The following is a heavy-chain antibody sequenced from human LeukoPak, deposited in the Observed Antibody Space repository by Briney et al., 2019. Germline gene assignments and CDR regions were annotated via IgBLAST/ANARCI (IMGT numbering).Heavy chain of an antibody. J-gene: IGHJ6*03. CDR2: IYYSGST. CDR3: ARGPPMTTVTTYYYYYMDV. V-gene: IGHV4-59*01. Sequence: SETLSLTCTVSGGSISSYYWSWIRQPPGKGLEWIEYIYYSGSTNYNPSLKSRVTISVDTSKNQFSLKLSSVTAADTAVYYCARGPPMTTVTTYYYYYMDVWGKGTTVTVSS. D-gene: IGHD4-11*01. CDR1: GGSISSYY.